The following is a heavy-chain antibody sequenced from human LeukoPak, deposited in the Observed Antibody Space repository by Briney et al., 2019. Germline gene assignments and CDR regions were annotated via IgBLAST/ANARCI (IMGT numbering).Heavy chain of an antibody. J-gene: IGHJ4*02. CDR2: FDPEDGET. CDR1: GYTFTSYA. CDR3: ATAIVGATFFDY. V-gene: IGHV1-24*01. Sequence: ASVKVSCKASGYTFTSYAMNWVRQAPGQGLEWMGGFDPEDGETIYAQKFQGRVTMTEDTSTDTAYMELSSLRSEDTAVYYCATAIVGATFFDYWGQGTLVTVSS. D-gene: IGHD1-26*01.